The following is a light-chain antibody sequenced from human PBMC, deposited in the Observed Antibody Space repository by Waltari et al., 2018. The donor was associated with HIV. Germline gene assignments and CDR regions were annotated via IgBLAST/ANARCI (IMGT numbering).Light chain of an antibody. CDR2: AAS. J-gene: IGKJ2*01. CDR1: QSISTS. V-gene: IGKV1-39*01. Sequence: DIQMTQSPSSLSASVGDRVTITCRASQSISTSLNWYQQKPGKAPKLLIYAASSLQSGVPSRFSGSGSGTDFTLTISSLQPEDIATYYCQQSYSTPGYTFGQGTKLEIK. CDR3: QQSYSTPGYT.